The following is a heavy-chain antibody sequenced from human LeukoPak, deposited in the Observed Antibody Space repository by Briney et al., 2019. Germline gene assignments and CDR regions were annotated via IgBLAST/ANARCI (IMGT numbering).Heavy chain of an antibody. D-gene: IGHD2-15*01. J-gene: IGHJ4*02. CDR1: GGSISSSSYY. V-gene: IGHV4-39*01. CDR3: ARLGSYCSGGSCYHFDY. Sequence: SETLSLTCTVSGGSISSSSYYWGWIRQPPGKGLEWIGSIYYSGSTYYNPSLKSRVTISVDTSKNQFSLKLSSVTAADTAVYYCARLGSYCSGGSCYHFDYWGQGTLVTVSS. CDR2: IYYSGST.